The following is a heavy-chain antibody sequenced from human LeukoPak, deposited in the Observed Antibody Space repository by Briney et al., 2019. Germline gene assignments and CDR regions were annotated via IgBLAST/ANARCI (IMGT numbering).Heavy chain of an antibody. CDR2: ISGDGGST. J-gene: IGHJ3*02. CDR3: AGGGWYAFDI. Sequence: GGSLRLSCAASGFTFDDYAMHWVRQAPGKGLEWVSLISGDGGSTYYADSVKGRFTISRDNAKNSLYLQMNSLSAEDTAVYYCAGGGWYAFDIWGQGTMVTVSS. D-gene: IGHD3-16*01. CDR1: GFTFDDYA. V-gene: IGHV3-43*02.